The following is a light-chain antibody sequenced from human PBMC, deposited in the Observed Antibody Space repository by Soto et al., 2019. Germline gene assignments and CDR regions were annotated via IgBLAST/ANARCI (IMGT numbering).Light chain of an antibody. V-gene: IGLV2-8*01. J-gene: IGLJ2*01. CDR1: CSDVGSSTF. CDR2: EVI. Sequence: QSVLTQPPSASGSPGQSVTISCTGTCSDVGSSTFVSWYQQHPGKAPKLVLYEVIQRPSGVPDRFSGSRSENTASLTVSRLQPEDEADYYCSSNVVGTNLKIFGGGTKLTVL. CDR3: SSNVVGTNLKI.